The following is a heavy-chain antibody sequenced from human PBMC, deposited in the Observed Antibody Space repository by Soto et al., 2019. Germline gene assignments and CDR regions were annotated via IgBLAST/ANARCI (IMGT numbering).Heavy chain of an antibody. D-gene: IGHD3-16*01. CDR3: AMVDVYVTPSPQDV. CDR1: GYSFSFYG. J-gene: IGHJ6*02. Sequence: ASVKVSCKASGYSFSFYGINWVRQAPGQGLEWMGWINPSDGNRNFAQKFEDRVTMTTATSTNTVFLELRSLKSDDTAIYYCAMVDVYVTPSPQDVWGQGTTVTVSS. CDR2: INPSDGNR. V-gene: IGHV1-18*01.